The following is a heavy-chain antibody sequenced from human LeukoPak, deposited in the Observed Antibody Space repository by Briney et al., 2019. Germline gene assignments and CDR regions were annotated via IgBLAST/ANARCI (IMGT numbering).Heavy chain of an antibody. CDR2: IHYSGST. V-gene: IGHV4-39*07. J-gene: IGHJ4*02. Sequence: SETLSLTCTVSGGSISSSIYFWGWIRQPPGKGLEWIGSIHYSGSTYHDPSLKSRVTVSLDTSKNQFSLKLSSVTAADTAVYYCASSDYVWGSFLFDYWGQGTLVTVSS. CDR1: GGSISSSIYF. D-gene: IGHD3-16*01. CDR3: ASSDYVWGSFLFDY.